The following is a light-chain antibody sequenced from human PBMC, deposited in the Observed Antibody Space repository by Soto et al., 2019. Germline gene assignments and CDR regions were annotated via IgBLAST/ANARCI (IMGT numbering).Light chain of an antibody. CDR1: SSNIGSNY. V-gene: IGLV1-47*01. J-gene: IGLJ3*02. CDR3: AAWDDSRSGV. CDR2: RNN. Sequence: QSVLTQPPSASGTPGQRVTISCSGSSSNIGSNYVYWYQQLPGTATKLRIYRNNQRPSGVPDRFSGTKSGTSASLAISGLRSEDEADYYCAAWDDSRSGVFGGGTKLTVL.